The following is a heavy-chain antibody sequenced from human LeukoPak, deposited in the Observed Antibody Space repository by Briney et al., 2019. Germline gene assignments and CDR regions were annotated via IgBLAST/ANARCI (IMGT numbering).Heavy chain of an antibody. CDR3: ATETNGRHYDY. CDR2: IGPTGSDR. CDR1: GFTFSSSA. J-gene: IGHJ4*02. Sequence: PGGSLRLSCAASGFTFSSSAMNWVRQAPGKGLEWVASIGPTGSDRYHADSIKGRFTISRDNANNFLYLQMNSLRAEDTAVYYCATETNGRHYDYWGQGTLLTVSS. V-gene: IGHV3-21*06. D-gene: IGHD1-14*01.